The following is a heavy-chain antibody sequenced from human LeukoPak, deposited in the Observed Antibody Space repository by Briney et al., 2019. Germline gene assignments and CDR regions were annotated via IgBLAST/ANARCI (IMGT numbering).Heavy chain of an antibody. D-gene: IGHD2/OR15-2a*01. V-gene: IGHV3-9*01. CDR2: ISWNSGSI. CDR3: ASPLRFRDAFDI. CDR1: GFTFADYA. Sequence: GGSLRLSCAASGFTFADYAMHWVRQAPGKGLEWVSGISWNSGSIGYADSVKGRFTISRDNAKNSLYLQMNSLRAEDTAVYYCASPLRFRDAFDIWGQGTMVTVSS. J-gene: IGHJ3*02.